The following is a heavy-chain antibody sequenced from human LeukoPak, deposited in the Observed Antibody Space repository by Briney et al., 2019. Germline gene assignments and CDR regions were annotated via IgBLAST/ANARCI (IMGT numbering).Heavy chain of an antibody. CDR2: IYTSGST. Sequence: PSETLSLTCTVSGGSISSYYWSWIRQPAGKGLEWIGRIYTSGSTNYNPSLKSRVTISVDTSKNQFCLKLSSVTAADTAVYYCARDGSVGRYYYDSSGYFDYWGQGTLVTVSS. V-gene: IGHV4-4*07. J-gene: IGHJ4*02. CDR1: GGSISSYY. CDR3: ARDGSVGRYYYDSSGYFDY. D-gene: IGHD3-22*01.